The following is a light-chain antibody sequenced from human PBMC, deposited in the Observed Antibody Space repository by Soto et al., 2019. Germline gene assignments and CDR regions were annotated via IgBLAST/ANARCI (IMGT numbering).Light chain of an antibody. J-gene: IGKJ4*01. CDR2: GSS. Sequence: IVLTQSPATLSVSPGERVTLSCRASENVGTNLAWYQQRPGQPPRLPIYGSSTRATGISATFSGSGSRTEFNPPIRSLQFEDSAVYYCQKYNNWGLSFGGGTRVEIK. CDR3: QKYNNWGLS. CDR1: ENVGTN. V-gene: IGKV3D-15*01.